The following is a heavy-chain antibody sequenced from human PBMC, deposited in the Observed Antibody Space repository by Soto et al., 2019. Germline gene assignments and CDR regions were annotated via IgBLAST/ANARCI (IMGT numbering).Heavy chain of an antibody. CDR1: GFSLSTSGVG. CDR2: IYWDDDK. Sequence: QITLKESGPTLVKPTQTLTLTCTFSGFSLSTSGVGVAWIRQPPGKALEWLAIIYWDDDKRYSPSLNSRLTITDDTPNIRVDLTTTHEDPVDTATYYCADRRGGDGYISYLDYWGQGTLVTVSS. V-gene: IGHV2-5*02. D-gene: IGHD5-12*01. J-gene: IGHJ4*02. CDR3: ADRRGGDGYISYLDY.